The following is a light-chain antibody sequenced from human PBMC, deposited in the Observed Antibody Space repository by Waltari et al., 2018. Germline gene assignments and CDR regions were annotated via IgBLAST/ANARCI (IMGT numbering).Light chain of an antibody. J-gene: IGLJ2*01. Sequence: SSELTQDPAVSVALGQTVRITCQGDSLRSYYASWYQKKPGQAPVLVIYGKNNGPSGIPDRFSGSSSGNTASLTITGAQAEDEADYYCNSRDSSGNHVVFGGGTKLTVL. CDR3: NSRDSSGNHVV. CDR1: SLRSYY. V-gene: IGLV3-19*01. CDR2: GKN.